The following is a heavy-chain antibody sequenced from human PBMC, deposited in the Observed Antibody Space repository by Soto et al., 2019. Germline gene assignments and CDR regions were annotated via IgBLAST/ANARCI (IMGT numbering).Heavy chain of an antibody. Sequence: ASVKVSCKASGNTFASHGFSWVRQAPGQGLEWMGWISGFNGQTNYALKFQDRVTLTTDTSTSTAYMELRSLRSDDTAVYFCARVDPRGAAVVRDYWGQGTLVTVSS. CDR2: ISGFNGQT. D-gene: IGHD3-10*01. J-gene: IGHJ4*02. CDR1: GNTFASHG. V-gene: IGHV1-18*01. CDR3: ARVDPRGAAVVRDY.